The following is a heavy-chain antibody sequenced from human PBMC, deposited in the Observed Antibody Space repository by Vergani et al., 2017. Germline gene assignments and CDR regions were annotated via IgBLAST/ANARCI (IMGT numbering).Heavy chain of an antibody. V-gene: IGHV3-21*01. Sequence: EVQLVESGGGLVKPGGSLRLPCAASGFTFSSYSMNWVRQAPGKGLEWVSSISSSSSHIYYADSVKGRFTISRDNAKNSLYLQMNSLRAEDTAVYYCARSDFWSGYTPKYYYYYYMDVWGKGTTVTVSS. CDR1: GFTFSSYS. D-gene: IGHD3-3*01. J-gene: IGHJ6*03. CDR3: ARSDFWSGYTPKYYYYYYMDV. CDR2: ISSSSSHI.